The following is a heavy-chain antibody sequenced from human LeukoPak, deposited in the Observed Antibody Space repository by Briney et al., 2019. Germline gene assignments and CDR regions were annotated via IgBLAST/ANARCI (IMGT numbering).Heavy chain of an antibody. CDR2: INPNSGGT. CDR3: ARADRLHGGPYLIGP. CDR1: GYSFTDYY. D-gene: IGHD2-21*01. Sequence: ASVKVSCETSGYSFTDYYMHWVRQAPGQGLEWMGWINPNSGGTSSAQKFQGRVTMTRDTPITTVYMEVSWLTSDDTAIYYCARADRLHGGPYLIGPWGQGTLVTVSS. V-gene: IGHV1-2*02. J-gene: IGHJ5*02.